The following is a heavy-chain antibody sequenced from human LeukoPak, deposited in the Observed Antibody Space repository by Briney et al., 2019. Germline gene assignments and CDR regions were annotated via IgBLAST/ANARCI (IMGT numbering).Heavy chain of an antibody. CDR1: GFTFSSYA. Sequence: GRSRRLSCAASGFTFSSYAMHWVRQAPGKGLEWVAVISYDGSNKYYADSVKGRFTISRDNSKNTLYLQMNSLRAEDTAVYYCARSSSWYGSSWGQGTLVTVSS. D-gene: IGHD6-13*01. J-gene: IGHJ4*02. V-gene: IGHV3-30*04. CDR2: ISYDGSNK. CDR3: ARSSSWYGSS.